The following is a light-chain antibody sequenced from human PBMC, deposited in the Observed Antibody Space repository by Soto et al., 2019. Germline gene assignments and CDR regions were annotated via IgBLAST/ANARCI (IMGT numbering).Light chain of an antibody. CDR2: GAS. CDR3: QQYGSSPQT. CDR1: QSVSSSY. V-gene: IGKV3-20*01. J-gene: IGKJ1*01. Sequence: EIVLTQSPGTLSLSPGERATLSCRASQSVSSSYLAWYQQKLGQAPRLLIYGASSRATGIPDRFSGSGSGTDFTLTISRLEPADFAVYYCQQYGSSPQTFGQGTKVEIK.